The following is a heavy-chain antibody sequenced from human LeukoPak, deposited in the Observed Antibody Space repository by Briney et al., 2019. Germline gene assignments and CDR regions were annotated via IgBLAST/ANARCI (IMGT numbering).Heavy chain of an antibody. V-gene: IGHV4-34*01. D-gene: IGHD5-18*01. CDR1: GGSFSGYY. CDR3: ARGYSYGKFNGD. J-gene: IGHJ4*02. Sequence: PSETLSLTCAVYGGSFSGYYWSWIRQPPGKGLEWIGEINHSGSTNYNPSLKSRVTISVDTSKNQFSLKLSSVTAEDTAVYYCARGYSYGKFNGDWGQGTLVTVSS. CDR2: INHSGST.